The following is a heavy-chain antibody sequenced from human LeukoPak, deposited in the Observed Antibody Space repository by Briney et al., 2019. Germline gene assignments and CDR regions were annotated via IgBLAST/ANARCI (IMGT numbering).Heavy chain of an antibody. CDR3: GKTTVGYSSGQKPTWPVDY. Sequence: GGSLRLSCEASGFTFGSHAMYWVRQAPGKGLEWAAGIFGSGGSPHYADSVEGRFTISRDNSRNTVYLQINSLRAEDTAVYYCGKTTVGYSSGQKPTWPVDYWGQGTLVTVSS. V-gene: IGHV3-23*01. CDR2: IFGSGGSP. D-gene: IGHD5-18*01. CDR1: GFTFGSHA. J-gene: IGHJ4*02.